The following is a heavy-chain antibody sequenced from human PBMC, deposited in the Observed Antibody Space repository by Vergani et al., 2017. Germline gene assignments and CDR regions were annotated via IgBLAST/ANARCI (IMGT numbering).Heavy chain of an antibody. D-gene: IGHD3-10*01. Sequence: EVQLVESGGGLVQPGGSLRLSCAASGFTFSSYWMHWVRQAPGKGLVWVSRINSDGSSTSYADSVKGRFTISRDNAKNTLYLQMNSLRAEDTAVYYCARDGYYYGEGNWFDPWGQGTLVTVSS. CDR1: GFTFSSYW. CDR2: INSDGSST. CDR3: ARDGYYYGEGNWFDP. J-gene: IGHJ5*02. V-gene: IGHV3-74*01.